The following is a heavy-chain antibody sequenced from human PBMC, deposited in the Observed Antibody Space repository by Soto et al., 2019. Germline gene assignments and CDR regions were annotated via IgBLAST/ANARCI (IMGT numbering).Heavy chain of an antibody. V-gene: IGHV1-18*01. J-gene: IGHJ4*02. D-gene: IGHD5-18*01. Sequence: ASVKVSCKASGYTFTSYGISWVRQAPGQRLEWMGWISAYNGNTNYAQKLQGRVTMTTDTSTSTAYMELRSLRSDDTAVYYCARVAVNTAMVSGELEYWRQGNLVTVCS. CDR2: ISAYNGNT. CDR3: ARVAVNTAMVSGELEY. CDR1: GYTFTSYG.